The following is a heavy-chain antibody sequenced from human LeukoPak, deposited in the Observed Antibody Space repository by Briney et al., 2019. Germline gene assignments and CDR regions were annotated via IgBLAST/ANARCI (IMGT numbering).Heavy chain of an antibody. V-gene: IGHV3-48*03. CDR1: GFTFSSYA. D-gene: IGHD3-22*01. CDR3: ARDYEEGSKYYYDSSGLRYFDY. Sequence: PGGSLRLSCAASGFTFSSYAMSWVRQAPGKGLEWVSYISSSGSTIYYADSVKGRFTISRDNAKNSLYLQMNSLRAEDTAVYYCARDYEEGSKYYYDSSGLRYFDYWGQGTLVTVSS. J-gene: IGHJ4*02. CDR2: ISSSGSTI.